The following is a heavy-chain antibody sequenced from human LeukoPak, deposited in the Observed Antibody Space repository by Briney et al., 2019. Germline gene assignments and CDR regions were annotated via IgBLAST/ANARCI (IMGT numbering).Heavy chain of an antibody. CDR3: AREVRTAAGTSPRAFDI. J-gene: IGHJ3*02. V-gene: IGHV1-24*01. CDR2: FDPEDGET. CDR1: GYTLTELS. Sequence: ASVKVSCKVSGYTLTELSMHWVRQAPGKGLEWMGGFDPEDGETIYAQKFQGRVTMTRDTSTSTVYMELSSLRSEDTAVYYCAREVRTAAGTSPRAFDIWGQGTMVTVSS. D-gene: IGHD6-13*01.